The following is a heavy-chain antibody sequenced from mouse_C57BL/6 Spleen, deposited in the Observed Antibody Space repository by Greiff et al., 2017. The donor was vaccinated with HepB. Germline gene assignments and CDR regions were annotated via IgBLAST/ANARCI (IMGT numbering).Heavy chain of an antibody. V-gene: IGHV1-81*01. J-gene: IGHJ4*01. CDR3: ARVSTVVGAMDY. CDR2: IYPRSGNT. D-gene: IGHD1-1*01. Sequence: QVQLKESGAELARPGASVKLSCKASGYTFTSYGISWVKQRTGQGLEWIGEIYPRSGNTYYNEKFKGKATLTADKSSSTAYMELRSLTSEDSAVYFCARVSTVVGAMDYWGQGTSVTVSS. CDR1: GYTFTSYG.